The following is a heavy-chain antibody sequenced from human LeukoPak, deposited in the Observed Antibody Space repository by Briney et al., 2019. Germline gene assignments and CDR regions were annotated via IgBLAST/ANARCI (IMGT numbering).Heavy chain of an antibody. CDR3: ARVPACSNYGIYYYYYMDV. V-gene: IGHV3-21*01. D-gene: IGHD4-11*01. CDR1: GFTLSSYN. J-gene: IGHJ6*03. CDR2: ISSSSRDI. Sequence: NAGGSLRLSCAASGFTLSSYNMNWVRQAPGKGLEWVSSISSSSRDIYYADSVKGRFTISRDNAKNSLSLQMNSLRAEDTAVYYCARVPACSNYGIYYYYYMDVWGKGTTVTVSS.